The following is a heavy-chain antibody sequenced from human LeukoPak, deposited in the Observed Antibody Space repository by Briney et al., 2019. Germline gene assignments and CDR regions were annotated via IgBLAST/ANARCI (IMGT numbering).Heavy chain of an antibody. CDR2: VSGKSDYI. V-gene: IGHV3-21*04. D-gene: IGHD5-18*01. J-gene: IGHJ4*02. Sequence: GGSLRLSCAASGFNFSDYTMTWVRQAPGKGLEWVSSVSGKSDYIYYADSVKGRFTIARDNAKNSIYLQMNSLRSEDTALYYCARENGYRYDYWGQGTLVTVSS. CDR3: ARENGYRYDY. CDR1: GFNFSDYT.